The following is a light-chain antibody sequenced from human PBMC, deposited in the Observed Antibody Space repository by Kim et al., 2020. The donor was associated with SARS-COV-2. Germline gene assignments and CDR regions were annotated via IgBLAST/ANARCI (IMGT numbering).Light chain of an antibody. CDR2: KAS. Sequence: VGDGVTITCRASQCVSTWLAWYQQKPGKAPNLLIYKASSLQSGVPSRFSGSGSGTEFTLTISSLQPDDFATYYCQQYNSYLWTFGQGTKVDIK. CDR1: QCVSTW. J-gene: IGKJ1*01. CDR3: QQYNSYLWT. V-gene: IGKV1-5*03.